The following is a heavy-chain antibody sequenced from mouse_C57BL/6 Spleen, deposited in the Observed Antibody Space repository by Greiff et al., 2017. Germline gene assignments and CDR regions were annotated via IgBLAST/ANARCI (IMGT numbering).Heavy chain of an antibody. J-gene: IGHJ3*01. CDR3: ATACGYDWFAY. D-gene: IGHD2-10*02. Sequence: VQLQQSGAELVKPGASVKLSCKASGYTFTSYWMHWVKQRPGQGLEWIGVIYPSSGSTNYNEKFKCKATLTVDKSSSTAYMQLSSLTAEDSAVYYGATACGYDWFAYWGQGTLVTVSA. V-gene: IGHV1-64*01. CDR1: GYTFTSYW. CDR2: IYPSSGST.